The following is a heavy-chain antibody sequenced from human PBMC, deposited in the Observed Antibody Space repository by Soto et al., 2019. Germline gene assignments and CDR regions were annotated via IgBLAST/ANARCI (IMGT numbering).Heavy chain of an antibody. D-gene: IGHD2-2*01. V-gene: IGHV3-23*01. CDR3: ARVRQTLTIEGLDV. Sequence: GGSLRLSCVASGFTFSGYAMTWVRRAPGKGLELVSVIGAGGGSTYYGDSVRGRFTISRDNSKNTLYLQTNSLRADDTAVYYCARVRQTLTIEGLDVWGQGTTVTVSS. CDR1: GFTFSGYA. J-gene: IGHJ6*02. CDR2: IGAGGGST.